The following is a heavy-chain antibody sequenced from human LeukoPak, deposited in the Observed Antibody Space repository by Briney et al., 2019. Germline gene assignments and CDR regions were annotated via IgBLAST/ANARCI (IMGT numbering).Heavy chain of an antibody. J-gene: IGHJ3*02. CDR3: ARDRYDYIWGGFPLAFDI. CDR1: GYTFTSYD. Sequence: ASVKVSCKASGYTFTSYDINWVRQATGQGLEWMGWISAYNGNTNYEQKLQGRVTMTTDTSTSTAYMELRSLRSDDTAVYYCARDRYDYIWGGFPLAFDIWGQGTMVTVSS. V-gene: IGHV1-18*01. CDR2: ISAYNGNT. D-gene: IGHD3-16*01.